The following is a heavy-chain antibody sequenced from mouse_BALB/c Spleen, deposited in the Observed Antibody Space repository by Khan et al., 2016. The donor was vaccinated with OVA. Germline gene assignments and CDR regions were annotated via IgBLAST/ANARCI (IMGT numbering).Heavy chain of an antibody. Sequence: QVQLKQSGAELMKPGASVKISCKATGYTFSSYWIEWVKQRPGHGLEWIGEILPGSGSTNYNEKFKDKVTFTADTSSNTAYMQLSSLTSEDSAVYYCARGNNYGSNSWFGYWGQGTLVTVSA. CDR2: ILPGSGST. CDR3: ARGNNYGSNSWFGY. D-gene: IGHD1-1*01. J-gene: IGHJ3*01. CDR1: GYTFSSYW. V-gene: IGHV1-9*01.